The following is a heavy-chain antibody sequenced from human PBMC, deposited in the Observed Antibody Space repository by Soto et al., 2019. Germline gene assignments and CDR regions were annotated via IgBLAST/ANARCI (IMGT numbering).Heavy chain of an antibody. V-gene: IGHV3-33*01. Sequence: QVQLVESGGGVVQPGVSLRLSCAASGFNFKNYGMHWVRQGPGKGLEWVAVIWNDGSNKYYGDSVQGRVTISRDNSKKAVYLQQNSVRLQAWAVYLCARVPGGGAPLFDYWGQGSRGTVSS. CDR3: ARVPGGGAPLFDY. D-gene: IGHD3-16*01. CDR2: IWNDGSNK. J-gene: IGHJ4*02. CDR1: GFNFKNYG.